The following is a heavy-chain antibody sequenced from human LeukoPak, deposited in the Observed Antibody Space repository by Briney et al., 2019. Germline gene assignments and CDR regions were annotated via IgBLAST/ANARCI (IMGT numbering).Heavy chain of an antibody. CDR1: GGSISSYY. V-gene: IGHV4-59*08. Sequence: PSETLSLTCTVSGGSISSYYWSWIRQPPGKGLEWIGYIYYSGSTNYNPSLKSRVTISVDTSKNQFSLKLSSATAADTAVYYCARLGCSSTSCNGSDYWGQGTLVTVSS. J-gene: IGHJ4*02. CDR2: IYYSGST. D-gene: IGHD2-2*01. CDR3: ARLGCSSTSCNGSDY.